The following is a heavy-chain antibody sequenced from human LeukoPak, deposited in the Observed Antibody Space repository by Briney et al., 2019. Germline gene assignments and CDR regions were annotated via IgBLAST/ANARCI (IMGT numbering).Heavy chain of an antibody. CDR1: GGSFSGYY. J-gene: IGHJ4*02. CDR2: INHSGST. D-gene: IGHD6-19*01. Sequence: PSETLSLTCAVYGGSFSGYYWSWIRQPPGKGLEWIGEINHSGSTNYNPSLKRRVTISVNTSKNQFSLKLSSVTAVDTAVYYCASVGGWYYNYWGQGTLVTVSS. V-gene: IGHV4-34*01. CDR3: ASVGGWYYNY.